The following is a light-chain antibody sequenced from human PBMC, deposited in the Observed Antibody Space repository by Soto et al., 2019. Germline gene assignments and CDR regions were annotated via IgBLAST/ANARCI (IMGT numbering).Light chain of an antibody. CDR2: GNS. V-gene: IGLV1-40*01. J-gene: IGLJ2*01. Sequence: QSVLTQPPSVSGAPGQRVTISCTGSSSNIGAGYDVHWYQQLPGTAPKLLIYGNSNRPSGVPDRFSGSKSGTSASLAITGLQAEDEADYYSQSYDSSLSGSVFGGATKLTVL. CDR1: SSNIGAGYD. CDR3: QSYDSSLSGSV.